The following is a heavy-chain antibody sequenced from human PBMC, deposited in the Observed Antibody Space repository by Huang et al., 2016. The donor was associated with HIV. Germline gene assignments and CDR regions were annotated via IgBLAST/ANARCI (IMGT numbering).Heavy chain of an antibody. D-gene: IGHD3-10*01. CDR1: GYRFRSNW. V-gene: IGHV5-51*01. Sequence: EVQLVQSGAEVKKPGESLKISCKGSGYRFRSNWIGWVRQMPGKGVEWMGSIYPGDSDTRYSPSFQGQVTISADKSINTAYLQWSSLKASDTAMYYCARLIGSPSFYYGLDVWGQGTTVTVSS. J-gene: IGHJ6*02. CDR2: IYPGDSDT. CDR3: ARLIGSPSFYYGLDV.